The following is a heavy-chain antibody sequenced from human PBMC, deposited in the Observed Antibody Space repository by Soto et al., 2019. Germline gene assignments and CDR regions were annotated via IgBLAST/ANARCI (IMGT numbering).Heavy chain of an antibody. CDR1: GGSISSSSYY. V-gene: IGHV4-39*01. CDR3: ARCPIYDFWSRYYRSNWFDP. Sequence: SETLSLTCTVSGGSISSSSYYWGWIRQPPGKGLEWIGSIYYSGSTYYNPSLKSRVTISVDTSKNQFSLKLSSVTAADTAVYYCARCPIYDFWSRYYRSNWFDPWRHGTLVTVSS. D-gene: IGHD3-3*01. J-gene: IGHJ5*02. CDR2: IYYSGST.